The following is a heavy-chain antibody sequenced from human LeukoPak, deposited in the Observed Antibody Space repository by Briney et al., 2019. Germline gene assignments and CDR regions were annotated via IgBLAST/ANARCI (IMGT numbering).Heavy chain of an antibody. Sequence: SETLSLTCTVSGGSISSYYWSWIRQPPGKGLEWIGYIYYSGSANYNPSLKSRVAISVDTSKNQFSLKLSSVTAADTAVYYCVRGGIPVRLLNWFDPWGQGILVTVSS. CDR3: VRGGIPVRLLNWFDP. J-gene: IGHJ5*02. CDR2: IYYSGSA. V-gene: IGHV4-59*01. D-gene: IGHD6-6*01. CDR1: GGSISSYY.